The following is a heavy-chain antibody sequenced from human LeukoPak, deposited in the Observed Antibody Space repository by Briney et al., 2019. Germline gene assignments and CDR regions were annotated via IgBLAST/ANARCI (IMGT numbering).Heavy chain of an antibody. D-gene: IGHD3-10*02. J-gene: IGHJ6*04. CDR3: AELGITMIGGV. CDR2: ISSSGSTI. Sequence: SGGSLRLSCVGSGYTFTTYGMSWVRQAPGKGLEWVSYISSSGSTIYYADSVKGRFTISRDNAKNSLYLQMNSLRAEDTAVYYCAELGITMIGGVWGKGTTVTISS. V-gene: IGHV3-48*04. CDR1: GYTFTTYG.